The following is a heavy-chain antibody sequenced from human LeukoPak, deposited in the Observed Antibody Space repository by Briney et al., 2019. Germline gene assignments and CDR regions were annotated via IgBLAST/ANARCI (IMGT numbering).Heavy chain of an antibody. Sequence: PGGSLRLSCAVSGLTFSSYGMHWVRQAPGKGLEWVSSISDNSNYIYYSDSVEGRFTISRDNAKNSLYLQMNSLRVEDTAVYYCANHFACGSTSCPPFDSWGQGTLVTVSS. D-gene: IGHD2-2*01. CDR2: ISDNSNYI. V-gene: IGHV3-21*01. CDR3: ANHFACGSTSCPPFDS. J-gene: IGHJ4*02. CDR1: GLTFSSYG.